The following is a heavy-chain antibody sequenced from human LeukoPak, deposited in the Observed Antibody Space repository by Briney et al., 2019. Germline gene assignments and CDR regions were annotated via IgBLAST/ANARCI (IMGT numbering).Heavy chain of an antibody. CDR2: IYHSGST. J-gene: IGHJ4*02. D-gene: IGHD3-10*02. V-gene: IGHV4-38-2*02. Sequence: SETLSLTCTVSGYSISSGYYWGWIRQPLGKGLEWIGSIYHSGSTYYNPSLKSRVTISVDTSKNQFSLKLSSVTAADTAVYYCARDGTTTYGAVWGQGTLVTVSS. CDR1: GYSISSGYY. CDR3: ARDGTTTYGAV.